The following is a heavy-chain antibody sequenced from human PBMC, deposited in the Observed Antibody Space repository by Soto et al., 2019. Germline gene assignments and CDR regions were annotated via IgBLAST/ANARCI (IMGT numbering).Heavy chain of an antibody. CDR1: GGSISSGDYY. D-gene: IGHD3-22*01. CDR2: IYYSGST. V-gene: IGHV4-30-4*01. CDR3: ARAPRYYYDSSGPDY. Sequence: SETLSLTCTVSGGSISSGDYYWSWIRQPPGKGLEWIGYIYYSGSTYYNPSLKSRVTISVDTSKNQFSLKLSSVTAADTAVYYCARAPRYYYDSSGPDYWGQGTLVTVSS. J-gene: IGHJ4*02.